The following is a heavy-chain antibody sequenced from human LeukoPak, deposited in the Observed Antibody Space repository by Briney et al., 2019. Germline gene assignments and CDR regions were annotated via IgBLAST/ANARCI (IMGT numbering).Heavy chain of an antibody. CDR1: GYSFTSYW. Sequence: GESLKIFCKGSGYSFTSYWIAWVRQMPGKGLEWMGIIYPGDSDTTYSPSFQGQVTISADKSISTAYLQWSSLKASDTAMYYCARPTLRFLELDAFDIWGQGTMVTVSS. V-gene: IGHV5-51*01. D-gene: IGHD3-3*01. CDR2: IYPGDSDT. CDR3: ARPTLRFLELDAFDI. J-gene: IGHJ3*02.